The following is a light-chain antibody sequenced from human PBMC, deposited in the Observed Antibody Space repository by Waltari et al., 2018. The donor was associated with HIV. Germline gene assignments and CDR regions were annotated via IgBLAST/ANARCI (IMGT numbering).Light chain of an antibody. CDR3: QVWISPNDQLNWV. J-gene: IGLJ3*02. V-gene: IGLV3-21*02. CDR1: NIGRKS. CDR2: DGR. Sequence: SYVLTQPPSVSVAPGQTARITCGGDNIGRKSEHWYQQMPGQAPVLVVYDGRDRPSGIPERISGSNSGNTATLTISRVEAGDEADYYCQVWISPNDQLNWVFGGGTKLTVL.